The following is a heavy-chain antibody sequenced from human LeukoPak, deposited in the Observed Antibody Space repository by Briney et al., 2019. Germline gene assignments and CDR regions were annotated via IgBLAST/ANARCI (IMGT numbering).Heavy chain of an antibody. Sequence: SETLSLTCAVSGYSISSGYYWGWIRQPPGKGLEWIGSIYHSGSTYYNPSLKSRVTISVDTSKNQFSLKLSSVTAADTAVYYCAREPAVRGVIGGRFDPWGQGTLVTVSS. J-gene: IGHJ5*02. V-gene: IGHV4-38-2*02. CDR3: AREPAVRGVIGGRFDP. D-gene: IGHD3-10*01. CDR1: GYSISSGYY. CDR2: IYHSGST.